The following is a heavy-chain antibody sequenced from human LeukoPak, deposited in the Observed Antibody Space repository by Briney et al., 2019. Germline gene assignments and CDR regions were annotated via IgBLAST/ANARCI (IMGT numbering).Heavy chain of an antibody. D-gene: IGHD1-7*01. CDR2: INHSGST. Sequence: SETLSLTCAVYGGSFSGYYWSWIRQPPGKGLEWIGEINHSGSTNYDPSLKSRVTISVDTSKNQFSLKLSSVTAADTAVYYCARELETDFDYWGQGTLVTVSS. CDR1: GGSFSGYY. V-gene: IGHV4-34*01. CDR3: ARELETDFDY. J-gene: IGHJ4*02.